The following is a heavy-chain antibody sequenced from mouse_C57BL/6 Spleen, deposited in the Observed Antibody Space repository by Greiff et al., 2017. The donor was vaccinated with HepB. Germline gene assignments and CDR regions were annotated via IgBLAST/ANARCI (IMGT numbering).Heavy chain of an antibody. V-gene: IGHV1-81*01. J-gene: IGHJ3*01. D-gene: IGHD2-4*01. Sequence: VKLQESGAELARPGASVKLSCKASGYTFTSYGISWVKQRTGQGLEWIGEIYPRSGNTYYNEKFKGKATLTADKSSSTAYMELRSLTSEDSAVYFCARGGDYDGRDAYWGQGTLVTVSA. CDR2: IYPRSGNT. CDR3: ARGGDYDGRDAY. CDR1: GYTFTSYG.